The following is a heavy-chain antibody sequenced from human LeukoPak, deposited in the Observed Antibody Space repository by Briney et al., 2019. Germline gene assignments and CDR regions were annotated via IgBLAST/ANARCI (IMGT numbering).Heavy chain of an antibody. J-gene: IGHJ4*02. Sequence: PGGSLRLSCAVSGFTFNKYPMNWVRQAPGKGLEWISTLSYSGATHYADSVKGRFTISRDNSKNSLYLQMNSLRTEDTAFYYCAKEENSGTTNYFDYWGQGTLVTVSS. D-gene: IGHD1-26*01. CDR2: LSYSGAT. V-gene: IGHV3-43*01. CDR1: GFTFNKYP. CDR3: AKEENSGTTNYFDY.